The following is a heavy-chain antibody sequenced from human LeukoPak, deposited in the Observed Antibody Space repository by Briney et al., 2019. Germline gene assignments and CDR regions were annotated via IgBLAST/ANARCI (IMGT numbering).Heavy chain of an antibody. CDR2: INPNSGGT. V-gene: IGHV1-2*02. J-gene: IGHJ4*02. CDR1: GYTFTGYY. CDR3: ARAPSTYYDILTGHSEDDY. D-gene: IGHD3-9*01. Sequence: GASVKVSCKASGYTFTGYYMHWVRQAPGQGLEWMGWINPNSGGTNYAQKFQGRVTMTRDTSISTAYMELSRLRSDDTAVYYCARAPSTYYDILTGHSEDDYWGQGTLVTVSS.